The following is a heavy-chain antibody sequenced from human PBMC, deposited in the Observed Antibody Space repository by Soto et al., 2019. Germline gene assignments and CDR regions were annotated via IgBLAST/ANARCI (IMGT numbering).Heavy chain of an antibody. V-gene: IGHV1-2*02. CDR2: INPNSGGT. Sequence: ASVKVSCKASGYTFTGYCMHWVRQAPGQGLEWMGWINPNSGGTNYAQKFQGRVTMTRDTSISTAYMELSRLRSDDTAVYYCAREGITMVRGVILHYYYYGMDVWGQGTTVTVSS. CDR1: GYTFTGYC. D-gene: IGHD3-10*01. CDR3: AREGITMVRGVILHYYYYGMDV. J-gene: IGHJ6*02.